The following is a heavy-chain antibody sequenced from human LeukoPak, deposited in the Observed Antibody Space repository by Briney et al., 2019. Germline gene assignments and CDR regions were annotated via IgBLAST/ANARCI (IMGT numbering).Heavy chain of an antibody. V-gene: IGHV3-7*03. Sequence: GESLKISCKGSGYSFTSYWMSWVRQAPGKGLEWVANIKQDGSEKYYVDSVKGRFTISRDNAKNSLYLQMNSLRAEDTAVYYCARGSGWWAPFDYWGQGTLVTVSS. CDR2: IKQDGSEK. CDR1: GYSFTSYW. J-gene: IGHJ4*02. D-gene: IGHD6-19*01. CDR3: ARGSGWWAPFDY.